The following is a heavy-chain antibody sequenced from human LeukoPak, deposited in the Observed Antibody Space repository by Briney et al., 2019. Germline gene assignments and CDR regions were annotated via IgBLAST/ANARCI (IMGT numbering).Heavy chain of an antibody. V-gene: IGHV4-39*07. Sequence: SETLSLTCTISGYFIGSSSYYWSWIRQFPGKGLEWIGEINHSGSTNYNPSLKSRVTISVDTSKNQFSLKLSSVTAADTAVYYCARSPPPPIAAAGTSHFDYWGQGTLVTVSS. CDR1: GYFIGSSSYY. D-gene: IGHD6-13*01. J-gene: IGHJ4*02. CDR3: ARSPPPPIAAAGTSHFDY. CDR2: INHSGST.